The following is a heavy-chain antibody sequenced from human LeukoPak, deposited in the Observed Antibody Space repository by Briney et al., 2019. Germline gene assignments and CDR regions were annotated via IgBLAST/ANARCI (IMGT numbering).Heavy chain of an antibody. D-gene: IGHD6-19*01. V-gene: IGHV5-51*01. Sequence: GESLKISCKASGYNFTTYWIAWVRQMPGKGLECMGIIYPDDSDTRYSPSFQGQVSISADKSINTAYLQWSSLKGPDTAIYYCARRPAGAAGLYFDYWGQGALVTVSS. J-gene: IGHJ4*02. CDR2: IYPDDSDT. CDR3: ARRPAGAAGLYFDY. CDR1: GYNFTTYW.